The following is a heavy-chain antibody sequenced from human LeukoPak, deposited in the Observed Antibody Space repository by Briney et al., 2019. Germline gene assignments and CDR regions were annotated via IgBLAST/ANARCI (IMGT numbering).Heavy chain of an antibody. V-gene: IGHV4-39*01. D-gene: IGHD3-22*01. CDR1: RGSVSGYY. CDR2: IYYSGST. Sequence: KPSETLSLTCAVYRGSVSGYYWGWIRQPPGKGLEWIGSIYYSGSTYYNPSLKSRVTISVDTSKKQFSLKLTSVTAADTAVYYCARHRTIYYDNSGYWVWGQGTLVTVSS. CDR3: ARHRTIYYDNSGYWV. J-gene: IGHJ4*02.